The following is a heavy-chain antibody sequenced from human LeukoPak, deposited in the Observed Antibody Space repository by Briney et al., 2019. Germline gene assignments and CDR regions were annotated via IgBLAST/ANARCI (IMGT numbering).Heavy chain of an antibody. CDR1: GFTFSSYA. CDR3: AKDTSIGKYCTNGVCSPFDY. CDR2: ISDSGDYT. D-gene: IGHD2-8*01. V-gene: IGHV3-23*01. Sequence: PGGSLRLSCAGSGFTFSSYAMSWVRQAPGQGLEWVSVISDSGDYTSYADSMRGGFTISRDNSRNTLYLQMISLRPEDTAVYYCAKDTSIGKYCTNGVCSPFDYWGQGTLVTVSS. J-gene: IGHJ4*02.